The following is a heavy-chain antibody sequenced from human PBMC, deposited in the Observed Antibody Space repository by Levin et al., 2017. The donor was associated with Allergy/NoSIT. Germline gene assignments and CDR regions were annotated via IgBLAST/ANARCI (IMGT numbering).Heavy chain of an antibody. Sequence: SLKISCAASGFTFDDYAMHWVRQAPGKGLEWVSGISWNSGSIGYADSVKGRFTISRDNAKNSLYLQMNSLRAEDTALYYCAKDKEDFWSGYYPRASQYYYYGMDVWGQGTTVTVSS. D-gene: IGHD3-3*01. CDR1: GFTFDDYA. CDR3: AKDKEDFWSGYYPRASQYYYYGMDV. V-gene: IGHV3-9*01. J-gene: IGHJ6*02. CDR2: ISWNSGSI.